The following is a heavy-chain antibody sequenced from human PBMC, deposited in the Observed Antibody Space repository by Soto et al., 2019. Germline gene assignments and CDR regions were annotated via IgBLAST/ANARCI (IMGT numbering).Heavy chain of an antibody. CDR2: IIPIFGTA. J-gene: IGHJ4*02. V-gene: IGHV1-69*01. Sequence: QVQLVQSGAEVKKPGSSVKVSCKASGGTFSSYAISWVRQAPGQGLEWMGGIIPIFGTANYAQKFQGRVTINADESTSTAYLELSSLRSEDTAVYYCARASYYYDSSGYRNFDYWGQGTLVTVSS. CDR3: ARASYYYDSSGYRNFDY. CDR1: GGTFSSYA. D-gene: IGHD3-22*01.